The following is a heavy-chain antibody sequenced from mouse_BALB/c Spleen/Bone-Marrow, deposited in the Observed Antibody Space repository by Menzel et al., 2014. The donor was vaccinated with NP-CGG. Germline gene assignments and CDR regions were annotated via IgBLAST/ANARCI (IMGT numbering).Heavy chain of an antibody. V-gene: IGHV1-54*01. CDR2: INPGSGDT. D-gene: IGHD4-1*01. CDR1: GYAFTTYL. CDR3: ARNANWLFTY. J-gene: IGHJ3*01. Sequence: QRQQSGAELVRPGTSVKASCKASGYAFTTYLIEWVKQRPGQGLEWIGVINPGSGDTHYNEKFKDKATLTADKSSSTAYMQLSSLTSDDSAVYFCARNANWLFTYWGQGTLVTVSA.